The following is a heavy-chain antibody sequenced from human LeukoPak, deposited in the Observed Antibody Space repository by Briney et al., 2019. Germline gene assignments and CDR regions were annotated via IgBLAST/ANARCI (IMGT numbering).Heavy chain of an antibody. CDR2: INHSGST. J-gene: IGHJ5*02. D-gene: IGHD2-21*01. CDR1: GGSFSGYY. Sequence: PSETLSLTCAVYGGSFSGYYWSWIRQPPGKGPEWIGEINHSGSTNYNPSLKSRVTISVDTSKNQFSLKLSSVTAADTAVYYCAYSTGNWFDPWGQGTLVTVSS. V-gene: IGHV4-34*01. CDR3: AYSTGNWFDP.